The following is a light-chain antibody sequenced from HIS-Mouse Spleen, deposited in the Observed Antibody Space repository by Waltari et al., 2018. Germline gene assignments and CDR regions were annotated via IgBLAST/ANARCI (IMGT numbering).Light chain of an antibody. CDR2: DVS. CDR1: SSAVGGYNY. CDR3: SSYTSSSTWV. Sequence: QSALTQTASVSGSPGQSITISCTGTSSAVGGYNYVSWYQQHPGKAPKLMIYDVSNRPSGVSNRFSGSKSGNTASLTISGLQAEDEADYYCSSYTSSSTWVFGGGTKLTVL. J-gene: IGLJ3*02. V-gene: IGLV2-14*03.